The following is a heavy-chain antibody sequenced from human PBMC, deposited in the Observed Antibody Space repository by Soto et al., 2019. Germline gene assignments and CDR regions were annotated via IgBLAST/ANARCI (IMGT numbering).Heavy chain of an antibody. J-gene: IGHJ6*03. CDR1: GCSISSSSYY. CDR2: INHSGST. D-gene: IGHD3-10*01. Sequence: SETLSLTCTFSGCSISSSSYYWGWIRQPPGKGLEWIGEINHSGSTNYNPSLKSRVTISVDTSKNQFSLKLSSVTAADTAVYYCARAQVMGSGSYSHYYYMDVWGKGTTVTVS. CDR3: ARAQVMGSGSYSHYYYMDV. V-gene: IGHV4-39*07.